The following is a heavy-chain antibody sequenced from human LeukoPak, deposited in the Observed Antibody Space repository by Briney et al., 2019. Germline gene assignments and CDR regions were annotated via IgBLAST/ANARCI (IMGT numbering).Heavy chain of an antibody. CDR3: AKDLRNYGDYGRSYFDY. CDR2: ISSDGSTI. V-gene: IGHV3-48*01. D-gene: IGHD4-17*01. J-gene: IGHJ4*02. Sequence: PPGGSLRLSCTASGFSFSRYSMNWVRQAPGKGLEWISYISSDGSTIYYADSVKGRFTISRDNARNSLYLQMNSLRAEDTALYYCAKDLRNYGDYGRSYFDYWGQGTLVTVSS. CDR1: GFSFSRYS.